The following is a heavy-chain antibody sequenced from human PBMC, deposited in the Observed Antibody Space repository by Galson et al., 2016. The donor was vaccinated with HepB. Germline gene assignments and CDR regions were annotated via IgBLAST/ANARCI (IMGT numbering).Heavy chain of an antibody. CDR3: VKNRFSVTYYFDF. D-gene: IGHD2/OR15-2a*01. Sequence: SLRLSCAASEFTFSHYAMSWVRQAPGEPLEWVSAIRGSGDKTYYADSVKGWFTISRDNSRNTLYLQINSLRAEDTAVYYCVKNRFSVTYYFDFWGQGTLVTVSS. CDR1: EFTFSHYA. CDR2: IRGSGDKT. V-gene: IGHV3-23*01. J-gene: IGHJ4*02.